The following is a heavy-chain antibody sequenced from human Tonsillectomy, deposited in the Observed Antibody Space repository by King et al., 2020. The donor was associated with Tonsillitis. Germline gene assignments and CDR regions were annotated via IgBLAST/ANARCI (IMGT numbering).Heavy chain of an antibody. Sequence: VQLVESGGGVVQPGRSLRLSCAASGFTFSSYAMHWVRQAPGKGLEWVAVISYDGSNKYYADSVKGRFTISRDNSKNTLYLQMNSLRAEDTAVYYCARDPEEVVITFDYWGQGTLVTVSS. D-gene: IGHD3-22*01. V-gene: IGHV3-30*01. CDR2: ISYDGSNK. CDR1: GFTFSSYA. CDR3: ARDPEEVVITFDY. J-gene: IGHJ4*02.